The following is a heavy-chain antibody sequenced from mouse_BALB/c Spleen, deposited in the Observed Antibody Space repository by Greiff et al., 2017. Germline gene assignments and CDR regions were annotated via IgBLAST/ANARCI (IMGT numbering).Heavy chain of an antibody. CDR1: GFTFSSYT. Sequence: DVMLVESGGGLVKPGGSLKLSCAASGFTFSSYTMSWVRQTPEKRLEWVATISSGGSYTYYPDSVKGRFTISRDNAKNTLYLQMSSLKSEDTAMYYCTRVYGSSSYWYFDVWAQGPRSPSPQ. V-gene: IGHV5-6-4*01. J-gene: IGHJ1*01. CDR2: ISSGGSYT. D-gene: IGHD1-1*01. CDR3: TRVYGSSSYWYFDV.